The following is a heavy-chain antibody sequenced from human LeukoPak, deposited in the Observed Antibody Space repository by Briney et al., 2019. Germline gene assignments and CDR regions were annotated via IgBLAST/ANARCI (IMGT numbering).Heavy chain of an antibody. CDR1: GGSFSGSS. Sequence: SETLSLTCAVYGGSFSGSSWSWIRQPPGKGLEWIGEINHSGTTNCNPSLKSRVTISADTSKNQFSLKLSSVTAADTAVYYCARVPTVTFFDYWGQGTLVTVSS. D-gene: IGHD4-17*01. J-gene: IGHJ4*02. CDR3: ARVPTVTFFDY. V-gene: IGHV4-34*01. CDR2: INHSGTT.